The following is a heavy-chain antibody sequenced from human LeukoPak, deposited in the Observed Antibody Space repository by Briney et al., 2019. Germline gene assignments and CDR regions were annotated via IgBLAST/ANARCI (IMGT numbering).Heavy chain of an antibody. CDR3: ARVRVATISKQNWFDP. J-gene: IGHJ5*02. CDR2: IYYSGST. V-gene: IGHV4-59*01. D-gene: IGHD5-12*01. Sequence: SETLSLTCTGSGGSISGYYWSWIRQPPGKGLEWIGYIYYSGSTNYNPSLKSRVTISVDTSKNQFSLKLSSVTAADTAVYYCARVRVATISKQNWFDPWGQGTLVTVSS. CDR1: GGSISGYY.